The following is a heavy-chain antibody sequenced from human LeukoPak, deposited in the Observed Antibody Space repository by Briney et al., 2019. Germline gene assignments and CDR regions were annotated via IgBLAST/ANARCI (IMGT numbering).Heavy chain of an antibody. D-gene: IGHD5-12*01. J-gene: IGHJ4*02. CDR1: GFTFSSYV. Sequence: PGGSLRLSCAASGFTFSSYVMHWVRQAPGKGLEWVAVISYDGSNKYYADSVKGRFTISRDNSKNTLYLQMNSLRAEDTAVYYCARSDIVAILDYWGQGTLVTVSS. CDR3: ARSDIVAILDY. CDR2: ISYDGSNK. V-gene: IGHV3-30*04.